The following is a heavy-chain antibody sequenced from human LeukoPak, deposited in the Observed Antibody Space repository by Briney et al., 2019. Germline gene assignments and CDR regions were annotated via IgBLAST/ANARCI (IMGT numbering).Heavy chain of an antibody. CDR2: IIHSGGT. CDR1: GGSFSGYY. Sequence: PSETLSLTCAVYGGSFSGYYWSWIRQPPGKGLEWIGEIIHSGGTNLNPSLKSRVTISIETSKNQCTLKLRSVTAADTSVYFCARGHRLRGGWFDPWGQGTLVTVSS. V-gene: IGHV4-34*01. D-gene: IGHD3-10*01. J-gene: IGHJ5*01. CDR3: ARGHRLRGGWFDP.